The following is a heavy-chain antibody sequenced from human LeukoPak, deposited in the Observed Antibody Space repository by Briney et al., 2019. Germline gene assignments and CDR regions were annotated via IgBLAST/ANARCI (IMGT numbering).Heavy chain of an antibody. V-gene: IGHV3-53*01. CDR1: GFTVSSNS. CDR2: IYSGGNT. D-gene: IGHD3-10*01. Sequence: GGSLRLSCTVSGFTVSSNSWSWVRQAPGKGLEWVSFIYSGGNTHYSDSVKGRFTLSRDNSKNTLYLQMNSLRAEDTAVYYCAKTYYYGSGSHYKAYYYYYMDVWGKGTTVTISS. CDR3: AKTYYYGSGSHYKAYYYYYMDV. J-gene: IGHJ6*03.